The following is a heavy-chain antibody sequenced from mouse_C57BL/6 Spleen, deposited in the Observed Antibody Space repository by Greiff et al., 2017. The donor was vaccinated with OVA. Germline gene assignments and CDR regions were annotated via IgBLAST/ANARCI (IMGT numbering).Heavy chain of an antibody. CDR3: ARERPYDYVFAY. V-gene: IGHV5-17*01. J-gene: IGHJ3*01. D-gene: IGHD2-4*01. Sequence: EVKLMESGGGLVKPGGSLKLSCAASGFTFSDYGMHWVRQAPEKGLEWVAYISSGSSTIYYADTVKGRFTISRDNAKNTLCLQMTSLRSEDTAMYYCARERPYDYVFAYWGKGTLVTVSA. CDR1: GFTFSDYG. CDR2: ISSGSSTI.